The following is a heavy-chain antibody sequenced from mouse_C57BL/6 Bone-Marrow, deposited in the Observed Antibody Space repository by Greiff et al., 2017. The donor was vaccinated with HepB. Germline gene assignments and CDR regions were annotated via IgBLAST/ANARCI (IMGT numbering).Heavy chain of an antibody. CDR3: NDYSNYPEGAMDY. Sequence: DVQLQESGAELVRPGASVKLSCTASGFNIKDDYMHWVKQRPEQGLEWIGWIDPENGDTEYASKFQGKATITADTSSNTAYLQLSSLTSEDTAVYYCNDYSNYPEGAMDYWGQGTSVTVSS. V-gene: IGHV14-4*01. CDR1: GFNIKDDY. D-gene: IGHD2-5*01. CDR2: IDPENGDT. J-gene: IGHJ4*01.